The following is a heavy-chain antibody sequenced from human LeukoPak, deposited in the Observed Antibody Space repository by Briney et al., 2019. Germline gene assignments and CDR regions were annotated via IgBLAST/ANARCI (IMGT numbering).Heavy chain of an antibody. CDR2: IYYSGSA. Sequence: SETLSLTCTVSGGSISSSSYYWGWVRQPPGKGREWIGSIYYSGSAYYNPSLKSRVTISVDTSKNPFSLKLSSVTAADTAVYYCARQGYSYGIDYWGQGTLVTVSS. CDR3: ARQGYSYGIDY. CDR1: GGSISSSSYY. V-gene: IGHV4-39*01. D-gene: IGHD5-18*01. J-gene: IGHJ4*02.